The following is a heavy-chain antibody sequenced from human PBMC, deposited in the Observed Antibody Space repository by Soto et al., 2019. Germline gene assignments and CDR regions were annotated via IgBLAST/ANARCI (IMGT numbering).Heavy chain of an antibody. V-gene: IGHV1-18*01. CDR3: ARYCGGDCYTD. Sequence: ASVKVSCKASGYTFTSYGIVWVRQAPGQGLEWMGWISAYDGNTDYAQKLQGRVTMITDTSTTTAYMELRSLRSDDTAVYYCARYCGGDCYTDWGQGTLVTVSS. D-gene: IGHD2-21*02. CDR1: GYTFTSYG. CDR2: ISAYDGNT. J-gene: IGHJ4*02.